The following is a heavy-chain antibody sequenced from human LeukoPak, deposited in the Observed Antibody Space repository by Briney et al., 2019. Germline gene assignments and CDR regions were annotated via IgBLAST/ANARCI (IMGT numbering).Heavy chain of an antibody. Sequence: ASVKVSCKASGYTFTNYGINWVRQAPGQGLEWMGWISALNGYTNYAQSFQDRVSMTVDTSATTVYLDLRSLRSDDTAVYWCARVIRTPHVVVVTAFYALDLWGQGTVLTVSS. CDR3: ARVIRTPHVVVVTAFYALDL. CDR2: ISALNGYT. CDR1: GYTFTNYG. V-gene: IGHV1-18*01. D-gene: IGHD2-21*02. J-gene: IGHJ3*01.